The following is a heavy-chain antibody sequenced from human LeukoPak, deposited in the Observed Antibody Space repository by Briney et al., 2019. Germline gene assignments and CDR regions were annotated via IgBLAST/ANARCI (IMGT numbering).Heavy chain of an antibody. D-gene: IGHD2-15*01. CDR1: GFTFSSYG. J-gene: IGHJ3*02. CDR2: IRYDGSNK. CDR3: AKEISLNDAFDI. Sequence: GGSLRLSCAASGFTFSSYGMHWVRQAPGKGLEWVAFIRYDGSNKYYADSVKGRFTISRDNSKNTLYLQMNSLRAEDTAVYYCAKEISLNDAFDIWGQGTMVTVSS. V-gene: IGHV3-30*02.